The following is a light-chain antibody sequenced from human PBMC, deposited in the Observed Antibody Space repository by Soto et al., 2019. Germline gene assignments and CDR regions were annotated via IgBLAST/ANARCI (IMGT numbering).Light chain of an antibody. J-gene: IGKJ5*01. CDR3: QQGYTTPIT. CDR1: QSAGTN. V-gene: IGKV3-15*01. Sequence: EIVMTQSPATLTVSPGERATLSCRASQSAGTNLAWYQQKPGQAPRLLIHGAFTRATGIPARFSGSGSGTEFTLTISSLQSEDFATYHCQQGYTTPITFGQGTRLEIK. CDR2: GAF.